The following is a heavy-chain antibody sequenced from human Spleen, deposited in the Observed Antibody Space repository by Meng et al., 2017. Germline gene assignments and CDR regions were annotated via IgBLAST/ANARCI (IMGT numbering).Heavy chain of an antibody. D-gene: IGHD3-10*01. CDR2: IHPRDSDT. CDR3: AKYISGSYYWDAFGT. Sequence: GESLKISCKGSGYTFSNYWIGWVRQMPGKGLEWMGMIHPRDSDTGYSPSFRGQVTISVDKSINPAYLQWRSLKASDTAMYYCAKYISGSYYWDAFGTWGQGTMVTVSS. CDR1: GYTFSNYW. V-gene: IGHV5-51*01. J-gene: IGHJ3*02.